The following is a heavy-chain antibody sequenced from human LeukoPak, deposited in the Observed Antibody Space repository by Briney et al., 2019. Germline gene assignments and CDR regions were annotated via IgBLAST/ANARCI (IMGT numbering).Heavy chain of an antibody. J-gene: IGHJ4*02. V-gene: IGHV3-23*01. CDR2: ISVGAEYI. Sequence: GGSLRLSCAASGFTFSTYVMNWFRQAPGKGLEWVSTISVGAEYIFYADSVKGRFTISRDDSNNALYLQMHSLRAEDTALYYCTSGPPFLKYFEYWGQGTLVTVSS. D-gene: IGHD3-3*01. CDR1: GFTFSTYV. CDR3: TSGPPFLKYFEY.